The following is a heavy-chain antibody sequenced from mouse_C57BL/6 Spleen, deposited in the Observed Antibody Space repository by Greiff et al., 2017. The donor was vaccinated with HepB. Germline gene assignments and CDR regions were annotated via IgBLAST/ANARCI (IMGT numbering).Heavy chain of an antibody. Sequence: EVQRVESGGGLVKPGGSLKLSCAASGFTFSSYTMSWVRQTPEKRLEWVATISGGGGNTYYPDSVKGRFTISRDNAKNTLYLQMSSLRSEDTALYYCARGPFYYFDYWGQGTTLTVSS. CDR3: ARGPFYYFDY. CDR2: ISGGGGNT. J-gene: IGHJ2*01. CDR1: GFTFSSYT. V-gene: IGHV5-9*01.